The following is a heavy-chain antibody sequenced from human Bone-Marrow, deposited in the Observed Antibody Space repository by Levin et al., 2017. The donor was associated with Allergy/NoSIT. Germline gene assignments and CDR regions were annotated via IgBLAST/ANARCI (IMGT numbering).Heavy chain of an antibody. D-gene: IGHD4-17*01. Sequence: LKISCAASGFTFSDFYMSWIRQAPGKGLEWVSYISRSGSTIYYADSVKGRFTISRDNAKNSLYLQMNSLRAEDTAVYFCARENSGDPPDYWGQGTLVTVSS. V-gene: IGHV3-11*01. CDR3: ARENSGDPPDY. CDR2: ISRSGSTI. J-gene: IGHJ4*02. CDR1: GFTFSDFY.